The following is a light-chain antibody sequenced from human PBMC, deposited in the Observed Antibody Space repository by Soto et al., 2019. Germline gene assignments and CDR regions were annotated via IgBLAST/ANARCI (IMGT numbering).Light chain of an antibody. CDR3: QQSYSTPR. Sequence: DIQMTQSPSSLSASVGDRVTITCRASQSISSYLNWYQQKPGKAPKLLIYAASSLQSGVLSRFSGSGSGTDFTLTISSLQPEDFATYYCQQSYSTPRFGGGTKVDIK. V-gene: IGKV1-39*01. CDR2: AAS. CDR1: QSISSY. J-gene: IGKJ4*01.